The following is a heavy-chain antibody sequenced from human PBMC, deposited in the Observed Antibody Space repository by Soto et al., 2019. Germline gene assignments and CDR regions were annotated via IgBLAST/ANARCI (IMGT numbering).Heavy chain of an antibody. D-gene: IGHD5-12*01. J-gene: IGHJ4*02. Sequence: GGSLRLSCAASGFTFSSYGMHWVRQAPGKGLEWVAVISYDGSNKYYADSVKGRFTISRDNSKITLYLQMNSLRAEDTAVYYCAKVSVDIVATIVGGGFDYWGQGTLVTVSS. V-gene: IGHV3-30*18. CDR2: ISYDGSNK. CDR3: AKVSVDIVATIVGGGFDY. CDR1: GFTFSSYG.